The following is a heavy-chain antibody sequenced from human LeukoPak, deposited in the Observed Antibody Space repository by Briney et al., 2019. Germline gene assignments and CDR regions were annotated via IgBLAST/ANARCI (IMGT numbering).Heavy chain of an antibody. J-gene: IGHJ4*02. CDR3: ARAHYSGSLDY. V-gene: IGHV4-59*01. CDR2: IYYSGST. CDR1: GGSISNYY. Sequence: SETLSLTCTVSGGSISNYYWNWIRQPPGKGLEWIGYIYYSGSTNYNPSLKSRVTISVDTSKNQFSLRLSSVTAADTAVYYCARAHYSGSLDYWGQGTLVTVSS. D-gene: IGHD1-26*01.